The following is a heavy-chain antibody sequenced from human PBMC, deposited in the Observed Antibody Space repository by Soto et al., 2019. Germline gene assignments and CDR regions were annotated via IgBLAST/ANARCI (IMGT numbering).Heavy chain of an antibody. CDR3: ARAPVGATPYFDY. CDR1: GFTFSSYW. D-gene: IGHD1-26*01. CDR2: INSDGSST. J-gene: IGHJ4*02. V-gene: IGHV3-74*01. Sequence: EVQLVESGGGLVQPGGSLRLSCAASGFTFSSYWMHWVRQAPGKGLVWVSRINSDGSSTSYADSVKGRFIISRDNAKNTLYLQMNSLRAEDTAVYYCARAPVGATPYFDYWGQGTLVTVSS.